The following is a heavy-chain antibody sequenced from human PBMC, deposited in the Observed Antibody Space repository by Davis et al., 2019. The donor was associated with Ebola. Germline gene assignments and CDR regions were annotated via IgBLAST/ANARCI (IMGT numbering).Heavy chain of an antibody. CDR2: INAGNGNT. Sequence: ASVKVSCKASGFTLTNYAIHWVRQAPGQRLEWMGWINAGNGNTKYSQKFQGRVTITRDTSASTAYMELSSLRSEDTAVYYCARDGDIVVVVAATGGGPFDYWGQGTLVTVSS. CDR1: GFTLTNYA. J-gene: IGHJ4*02. CDR3: ARDGDIVVVVAATGGGPFDY. D-gene: IGHD2-15*01. V-gene: IGHV1-3*01.